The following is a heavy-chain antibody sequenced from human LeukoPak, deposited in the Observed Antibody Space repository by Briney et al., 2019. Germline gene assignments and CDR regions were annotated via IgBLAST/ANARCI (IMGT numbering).Heavy chain of an antibody. D-gene: IGHD3-3*01. CDR1: GFTFSNFA. V-gene: IGHV3-23*01. Sequence: GGSLRLSCAASGFTFSNFAMSCVRQAPGKGLEWVSAVSSDGTNTYYTDSLRGRFTISRDNSKNTVFLQMHNLTAEDTAVYYCAKPFGFLEWLYGGYFDSWGQGTLVTVSS. CDR3: AKPFGFLEWLYGGYFDS. J-gene: IGHJ4*02. CDR2: VSSDGTNT.